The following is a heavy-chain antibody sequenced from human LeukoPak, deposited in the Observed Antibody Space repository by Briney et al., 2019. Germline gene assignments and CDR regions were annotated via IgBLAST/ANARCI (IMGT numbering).Heavy chain of an antibody. D-gene: IGHD3-22*01. CDR2: IYYSGST. CDR1: GGSISSGDYY. CDR3: ARGGSYYDRSDRLPPDY. V-gene: IGHV4-30-4*01. Sequence: SQTLSLTCTVSGGSISSGDYYWSWIRQPPGKGLEWIGYIYYSGSTYYNPSLKSRVTISVDTSKNQFSLKLSSVTAADTAVYYCARGGSYYDRSDRLPPDYWAREPWSPSPQ. J-gene: IGHJ4*02.